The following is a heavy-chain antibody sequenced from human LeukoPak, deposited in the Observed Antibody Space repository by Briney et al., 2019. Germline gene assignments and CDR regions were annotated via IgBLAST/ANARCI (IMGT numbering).Heavy chain of an antibody. J-gene: IGHJ4*02. CDR1: RGTFSSYA. V-gene: IGHV1-69*05. D-gene: IGHD6-13*01. CDR3: ARAAAGTGLAFDY. Sequence: SVKVSCKASRGTFSSYAISWVRQAPGQGLEWMGRIIPIFGTANYAQKFQGRVTITTDESTSTAYMELSSLRSEDTAVYYCARAAAGTGLAFDYWGQGTLVTVSS. CDR2: IIPIFGTA.